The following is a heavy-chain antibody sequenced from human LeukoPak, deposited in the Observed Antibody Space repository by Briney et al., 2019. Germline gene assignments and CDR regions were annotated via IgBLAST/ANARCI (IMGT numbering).Heavy chain of an antibody. CDR2: INHSGST. V-gene: IGHV4-34*01. CDR1: GGSFSGYY. Sequence: PSETLSLTCAVYGGSFSGYYWSWIRQPPGKGLEWIGEINHSGSTNYNPSLKSRVTISVDTSKNQFSMKLSSVTAADTAVYYCARHGPRITMIVVVIRNNWFDPWGQGTLVTVSS. J-gene: IGHJ5*02. D-gene: IGHD3-22*01. CDR3: ARHGPRITMIVVVIRNNWFDP.